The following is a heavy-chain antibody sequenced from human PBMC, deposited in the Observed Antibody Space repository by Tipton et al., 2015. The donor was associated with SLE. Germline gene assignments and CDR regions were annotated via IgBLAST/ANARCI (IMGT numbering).Heavy chain of an antibody. CDR1: GGSFSGYY. CDR2: INHSGST. V-gene: IGHV4-34*01. CDR3: AREPVYYYYYMEV. Sequence: TLSLTCAVYGGSFSGYYRTWIRQPPGKGLEWIGEINHSGSTNYNPSLKSRVTISVDTSKNQFSLKLSSVTAADTAVYYCAREPVYYYYYMEVWGKGTAVTVSS. J-gene: IGHJ6*03.